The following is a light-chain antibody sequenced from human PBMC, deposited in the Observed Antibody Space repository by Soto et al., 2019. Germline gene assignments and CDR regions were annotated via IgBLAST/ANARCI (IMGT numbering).Light chain of an antibody. CDR2: DAS. J-gene: IGKJ4*01. Sequence: EIVLTQSPATLSLSPGERATLSCRAIQTIRTFLAWYQQKPGQPPSLLIYDASNRATGIPARFSGSGSGTDFTLTISSLEPEDFAIYYCHQRSDWSLTFGGGTEVEIK. V-gene: IGKV3-11*01. CDR3: HQRSDWSLT. CDR1: QTIRTF.